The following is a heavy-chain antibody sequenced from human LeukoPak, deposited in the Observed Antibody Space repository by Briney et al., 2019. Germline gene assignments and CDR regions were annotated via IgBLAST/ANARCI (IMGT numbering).Heavy chain of an antibody. CDR1: GGSVSSGGYS. Sequence: SETLSLTCAVSGGSVSSGGYSWSWIRHPPGKGLEWIAYIYPSGSSYYNPSLMSRVPKSVNRSKNQFSLKLTSVTAADTAVYYCARGVVAYYYDSSTYYDSWGQGALVTVSS. D-gene: IGHD3-22*01. J-gene: IGHJ5*01. CDR3: ARGVVAYYYDSSTYYDS. CDR2: IYPSGSS. V-gene: IGHV4-30-2*01.